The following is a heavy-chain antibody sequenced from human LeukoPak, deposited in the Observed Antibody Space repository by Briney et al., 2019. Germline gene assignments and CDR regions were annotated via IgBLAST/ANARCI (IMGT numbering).Heavy chain of an antibody. J-gene: IGHJ2*01. CDR2: IYSGGST. Sequence: GGSLRLSCVGSGFRFSDYWMTWVRQAPGKGLEWVSVIYSGGSTYYADSVKGRFTISRDNSKNTLYLQMNSLRAEDTAVYCCARAGGIIAARRPPYWYFDLWGRGTLVTVSS. V-gene: IGHV3-53*01. D-gene: IGHD6-6*01. CDR3: ARAGGIIAARRPPYWYFDL. CDR1: GFRFSDYW.